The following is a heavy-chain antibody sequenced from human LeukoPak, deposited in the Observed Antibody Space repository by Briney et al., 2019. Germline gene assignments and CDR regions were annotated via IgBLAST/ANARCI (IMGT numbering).Heavy chain of an antibody. Sequence: SETLSLTCAAYGGSFSGYYWSWIRQPPGKGLEWIGEINHSGSTNYNPSLKSRVTISVDTSKNQFSLKLSSVTAADTAVYYCARGPRYYDFWSGYVGNYFDYWGQGTLVTVSS. V-gene: IGHV4-34*01. CDR3: ARGPRYYDFWSGYVGNYFDY. CDR1: GGSFSGYY. D-gene: IGHD3-3*01. J-gene: IGHJ4*02. CDR2: INHSGST.